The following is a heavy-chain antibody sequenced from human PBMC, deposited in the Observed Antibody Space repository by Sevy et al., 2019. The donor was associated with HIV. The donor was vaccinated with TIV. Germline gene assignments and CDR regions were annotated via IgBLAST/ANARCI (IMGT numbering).Heavy chain of an antibody. Sequence: TESLSLTCTVSGGSISSYLWSWIRQPPGRGLEWIGYMYNTWSTNYNPSLKSRVTISLDTSKNQFSLKLSSVTAADTAVYYCARHQTTAVLYAFDLWGQGTMVRVSS. D-gene: IGHD2-21*02. CDR2: MYNTWST. V-gene: IGHV4-59*08. CDR3: ARHQTTAVLYAFDL. J-gene: IGHJ3*01. CDR1: GGSISSYL.